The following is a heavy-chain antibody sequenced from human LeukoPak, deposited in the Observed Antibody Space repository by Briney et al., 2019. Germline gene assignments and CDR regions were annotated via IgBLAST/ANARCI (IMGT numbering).Heavy chain of an antibody. CDR2: ISGYSITI. CDR1: GFTFSNYS. CDR3: ARDPAHYDLWNGEDF. D-gene: IGHD3-3*01. V-gene: IGHV3-48*01. Sequence: GGSLRLSCAASGFTFSNYSMNWVRQAPGKGLEWVSYISGYSITIYYADSVKGRFTISRDNAKKSLYLQMNNLRAEDTAVYYCARDPAHYDLWNGEDFWGQGRLVTVSS. J-gene: IGHJ4*02.